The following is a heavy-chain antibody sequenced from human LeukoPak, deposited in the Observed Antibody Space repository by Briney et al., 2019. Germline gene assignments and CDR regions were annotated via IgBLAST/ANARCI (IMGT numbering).Heavy chain of an antibody. CDR1: GDSTSNFY. J-gene: IGHJ5*01. D-gene: IGHD2-8*01. CDR2: IHYSGSS. V-gene: IGHV4-59*03. CDR3: ALASNSNWFDF. Sequence: SETLSLTCTVSGDSTSNFYWNWIRQSPGKGLEWIGNIHYSGSSVYNPSLKSRVTIPIDTSRRQFFLKLNSVTAADTAVYFCALASNSNWFDFWGPGTLVTVSS.